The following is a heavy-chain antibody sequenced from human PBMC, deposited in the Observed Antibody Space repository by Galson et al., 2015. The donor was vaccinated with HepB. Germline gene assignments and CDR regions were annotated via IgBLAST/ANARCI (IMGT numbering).Heavy chain of an antibody. CDR1: GFTFSSYG. Sequence: SLRLSCAASGFTFSSYGMHWVRQALGKGLEWVAVISYDGSNKYYADSVKGRFTISRDNSKNTLYLQMNSLRAEDTAVYYCAKDLGSSIFDYWGQGTLVTVSS. J-gene: IGHJ4*02. CDR2: ISYDGSNK. CDR3: AKDLGSSIFDY. D-gene: IGHD6-13*01. V-gene: IGHV3-30*18.